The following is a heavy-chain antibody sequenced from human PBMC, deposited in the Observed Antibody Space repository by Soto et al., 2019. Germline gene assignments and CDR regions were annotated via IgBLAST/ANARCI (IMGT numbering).Heavy chain of an antibody. D-gene: IGHD3-3*01. CDR1: GYSFTSYW. V-gene: IGHV5-51*01. CDR2: IYPGDSDT. CDR3: ARLGITIFGVAPYSYGTDV. Sequence: PGVSLKISCQWSGYSFTSYWIGWVRQLPGKGLEWMGIIYPGDSDTRYSPSFQGQVTISADKSISTAYLQWSSLKASDTAMYYCARLGITIFGVAPYSYGTDVWGQWTTVTVS. J-gene: IGHJ6*02.